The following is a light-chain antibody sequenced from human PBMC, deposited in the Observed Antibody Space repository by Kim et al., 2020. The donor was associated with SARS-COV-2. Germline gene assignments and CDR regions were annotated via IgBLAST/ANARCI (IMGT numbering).Light chain of an antibody. CDR1: KGISSY. V-gene: IGKV1-9*01. CDR3: QQLNSYPLT. Sequence: ASVGDRVTITGRASKGISSYLAWYQQKPGTAPKLLIYAASTSQSGVPSRFSGSGSGTDFTLTISSLPPEDFATYYCQQLNSYPLTFGGGTKVDIK. J-gene: IGKJ4*01. CDR2: AAS.